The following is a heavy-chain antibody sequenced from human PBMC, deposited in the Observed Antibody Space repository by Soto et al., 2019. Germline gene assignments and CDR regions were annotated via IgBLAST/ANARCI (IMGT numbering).Heavy chain of an antibody. CDR3: ARDQGIAAPRYYGMDV. J-gene: IGHJ6*02. CDR2: ISYDGSNK. CDR1: GFTFSSYA. Sequence: QVQLVESGGGVVQPGRSLRLSCAASGFTFSSYAMHWVRQAPGKGLEWVAVISYDGSNKYYADSVKGRFTISRDNSKNTLYLQMNSLRAEDTAVYYCARDQGIAAPRYYGMDVWGQGTMVTVSS. D-gene: IGHD6-6*01. V-gene: IGHV3-30-3*01.